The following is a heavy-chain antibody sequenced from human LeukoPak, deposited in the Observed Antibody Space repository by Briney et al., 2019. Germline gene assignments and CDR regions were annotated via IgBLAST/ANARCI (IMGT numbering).Heavy chain of an antibody. V-gene: IGHV5-51*01. CDR2: IYPSDSDT. CDR1: GYTFPNFW. Sequence: KGGESLKISCKGSGYTFPNFWIGWVRQMPGKGLEWMGIIYPSDSDTRYSPSFQGQVTISADKSITTAYLQWDSLKASDTAIYYCAIGELIDCFDFWGQGTVVTVSS. D-gene: IGHD2-21*01. CDR3: AIGELIDCFDF. J-gene: IGHJ4*02.